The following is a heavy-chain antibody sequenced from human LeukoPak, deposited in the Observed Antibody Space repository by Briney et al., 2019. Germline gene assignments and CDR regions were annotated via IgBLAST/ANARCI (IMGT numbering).Heavy chain of an antibody. Sequence: GGSLRLSCAASGFTFSSYAMHWVRQAPGKGLEWVAVISYDGSNKYYADSVKGRFTISRDNSKNTLYLQMNSLRAEDTAVYYCARDGLTAIDYWGQGTLVTVSS. CDR2: ISYDGSNK. D-gene: IGHD1-20*01. CDR1: GFTFSSYA. V-gene: IGHV3-30-3*01. CDR3: ARDGLTAIDY. J-gene: IGHJ4*02.